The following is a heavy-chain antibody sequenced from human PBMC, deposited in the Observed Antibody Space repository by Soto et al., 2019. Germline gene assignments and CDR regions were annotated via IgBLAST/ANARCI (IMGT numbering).Heavy chain of an antibody. J-gene: IGHJ5*02. CDR1: GYIFTTYS. V-gene: IGHV1-18*01. CDR2: ISAYNGNT. Sequence: QVQLVQSGTEVKKSGASVKVSCKASGYIFTTYSIAWVRQAPGQGLEWMGWISAYNGNTNYAQKFQGRVTMTTDTSTNTAHMELRSLRSDDTAVYFCAREAFGVHASWFDPGGQGTLVTFSS. D-gene: IGHD2-2*01. CDR3: AREAFGVHASWFDP.